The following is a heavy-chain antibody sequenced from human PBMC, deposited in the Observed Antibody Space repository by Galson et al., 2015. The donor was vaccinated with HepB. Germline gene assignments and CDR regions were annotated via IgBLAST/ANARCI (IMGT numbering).Heavy chain of an antibody. D-gene: IGHD3-3*01. V-gene: IGHV1-3*01. CDR1: GYTFTSYA. J-gene: IGHJ6*02. CDR2: INAGNGNT. Sequence: SVKVSCKASGYTFTSYAMHWVRQAPGQRLEWMGWINAGNGNTKYSQKVQGRVTITRDTSASTAYMELSSLRSEDTAVYYCARSYDFWSGYPPAHYYYYGMDVWGQGTTVTVSS. CDR3: ARSYDFWSGYPPAHYYYYGMDV.